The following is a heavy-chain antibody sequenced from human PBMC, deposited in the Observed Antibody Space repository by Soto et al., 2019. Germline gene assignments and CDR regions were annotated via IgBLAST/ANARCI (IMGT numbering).Heavy chain of an antibody. V-gene: IGHV4-30-4*01. J-gene: IGHJ4*02. D-gene: IGHD4-4*01. Sequence: PSETLSLTCTVSGDSISSGDYYWSWIRQPPGKGLEWIGYIYYSGSTYYNPSLKSRVTISVDTSKNQFSLKLSSVTAADTAVYYCARAPYSINAIDYWGQGTLVTVYS. CDR3: ARAPYSINAIDY. CDR2: IYYSGST. CDR1: GDSISSGDYY.